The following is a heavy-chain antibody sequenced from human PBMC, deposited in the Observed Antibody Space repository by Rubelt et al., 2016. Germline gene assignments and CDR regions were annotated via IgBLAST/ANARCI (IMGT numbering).Heavy chain of an antibody. V-gene: IGHV1-2*06. CDR3: ARESSSGWYIDY. CDR1: GYTFTGYY. J-gene: IGHJ4*02. D-gene: IGHD6-19*01. Sequence: QVQLVQSGAEVKKPGASVKVSCKASGYTFTGYYMHWVRQAPGQGLEWVGRINPNSGGTNYAQKFQGRVTMTRDTSITTAYMERSRLRSDDTAVFYCARESSSGWYIDYWGQGTLVTVSS. CDR2: INPNSGGT.